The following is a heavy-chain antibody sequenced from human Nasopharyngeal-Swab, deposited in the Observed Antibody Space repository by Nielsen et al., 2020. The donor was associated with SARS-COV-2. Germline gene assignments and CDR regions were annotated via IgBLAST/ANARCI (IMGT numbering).Heavy chain of an antibody. Sequence: SLKISCAASGFTFSSYAMHWVRQAPGKGLEWVSGISWNSGSIGYADSVKGRFTISRDNAKNSLYLQMNSLRAEDTALYYCAKGIMGYCSSTSCPGGLDYWGQGTLVTVSS. V-gene: IGHV3-9*01. J-gene: IGHJ4*02. CDR2: ISWNSGSI. CDR1: GFTFSSYA. CDR3: AKGIMGYCSSTSCPGGLDY. D-gene: IGHD2-2*01.